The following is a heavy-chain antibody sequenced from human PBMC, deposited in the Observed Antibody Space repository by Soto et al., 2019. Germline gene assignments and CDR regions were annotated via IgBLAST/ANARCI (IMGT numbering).Heavy chain of an antibody. D-gene: IGHD6-25*01. CDR3: ARDRLAGYYYYGMDV. V-gene: IGHV3-30-3*01. J-gene: IGHJ6*02. CDR1: GFTFSSYA. CDR2: ISYDGSNK. Sequence: QVQLVESGGGVVQPGRSLRLSCAASGFTFSSYAMHWVRQAPGKGLEWVAVISYDGSNKYYADSVKGRFTISRDNSKNTLYLQMNSLRAEDTAVYYCARDRLAGYYYYGMDVWGQGTTFTVSS.